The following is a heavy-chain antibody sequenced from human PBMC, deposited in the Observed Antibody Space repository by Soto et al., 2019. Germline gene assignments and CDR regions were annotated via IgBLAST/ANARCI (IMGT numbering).Heavy chain of an antibody. V-gene: IGHV4-39*02. CDR3: VRLDYDFWSAFGDH. J-gene: IGHJ4*02. Sequence: QLQLQESGPGLVKPSETLSLTCTVSGGSISSSRYYWGWVRQPPGKGLEWIASLYYSGSTYYNPSLKSRITMSADTSKTLFSLKLSSVTAADTAVYYCVRLDYDFWSAFGDHWGQGTLVTVSS. D-gene: IGHD3-3*01. CDR2: LYYSGST. CDR1: GGSISSSRYY.